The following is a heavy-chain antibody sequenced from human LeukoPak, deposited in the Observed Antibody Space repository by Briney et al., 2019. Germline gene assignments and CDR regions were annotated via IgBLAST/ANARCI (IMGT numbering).Heavy chain of an antibody. CDR3: ARDRRSCRSTSCYVRSVIDY. V-gene: IGHV3-21*01. Sequence: PGGSLRLSCAASGFTFSSYSMNWVRQAPGKGLEWVSSISSSSSYIYYADSVKGRFTISRDNAKNSLYLQMNSLRAEDTAVYYCARDRRSCRSTSCYVRSVIDYWGQGTLVTVSS. CDR1: GFTFSSYS. CDR2: ISSSSSYI. J-gene: IGHJ4*02. D-gene: IGHD2-2*01.